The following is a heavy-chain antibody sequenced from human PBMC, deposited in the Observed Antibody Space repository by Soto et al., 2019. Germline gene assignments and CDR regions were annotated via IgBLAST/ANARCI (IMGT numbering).Heavy chain of an antibody. CDR3: PRRYGGTLDY. V-gene: IGHV4-59*08. J-gene: IGHJ4*02. D-gene: IGHD4-17*01. CDR1: GGSIRSYY. Sequence: PSETLSLTYTVSGGSIRSYYWSWIRQPPGKGLEWIGYIYYSGSTNYNPSLKSRVTISVDTSKNQFSLKLSSVTAADTDVYYRPRRYGGTLDYWGQGALVTVSS. CDR2: IYYSGST.